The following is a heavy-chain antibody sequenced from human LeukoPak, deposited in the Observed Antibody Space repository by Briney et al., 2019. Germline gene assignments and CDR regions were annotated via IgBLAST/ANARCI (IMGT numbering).Heavy chain of an antibody. V-gene: IGHV4-38-2*02. CDR3: ARGLGRQQLVSPFDY. CDR2: ICHSGTI. CDR1: GYSISSGYY. D-gene: IGHD6-13*01. Sequence: SEALSLTCTVSGYSISSGYYWGWIRQPPGKGLEWLASICHSGTIYYNPSLKGRVTISVDTSKNQFSLKLTSVTAADTAVYYCARGLGRQQLVSPFDYWGQGTLVTVSS. J-gene: IGHJ4*02.